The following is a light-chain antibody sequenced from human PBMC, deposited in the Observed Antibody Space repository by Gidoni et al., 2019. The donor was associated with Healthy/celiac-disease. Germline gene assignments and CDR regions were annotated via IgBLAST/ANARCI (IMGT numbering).Light chain of an antibody. V-gene: IGKV3-15*01. Sequence: EIVLTQCPATLSVSPGERATLSCRASQSVSSNLAWYQQKPGQAPRLLIYGASTRATGIPARFSGSGSGTEFTLNISSLQSEDFAVYYCQQYNNWPFXFXGGTKVEIK. CDR1: QSVSSN. J-gene: IGKJ4*01. CDR2: GAS. CDR3: QQYNNWPFX.